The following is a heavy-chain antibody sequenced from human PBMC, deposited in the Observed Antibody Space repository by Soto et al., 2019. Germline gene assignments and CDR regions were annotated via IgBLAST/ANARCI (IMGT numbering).Heavy chain of an antibody. D-gene: IGHD3-10*01. CDR3: ARVRRGLWFGEPNAFDI. J-gene: IGHJ3*02. V-gene: IGHV4-31*03. Sequence: PSEXLSLTCTVSGGSISSGGYYWSWIRQHPGKGLEWIGYIYYSGSTYYNPSLKSRVTISVDTSKNQFSLKLSSVTAADTAVYYCARVRRGLWFGEPNAFDIWGQGTMVTVSS. CDR1: GGSISSGGYY. CDR2: IYYSGST.